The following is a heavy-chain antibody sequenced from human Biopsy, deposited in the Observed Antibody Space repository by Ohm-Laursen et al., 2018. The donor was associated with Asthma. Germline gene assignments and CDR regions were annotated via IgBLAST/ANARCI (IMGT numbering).Heavy chain of an antibody. J-gene: IGHJ6*02. D-gene: IGHD5-18*01. V-gene: IGHV1-69*13. CDR2: IIPIFGTA. Sequence: GASVKVSCNASGGTFSSYAISWVRQAPGQGLEWMGGIIPIFGTANYAQKFQGRVTITADESTSTAYMELSSLRSEDTAVYYCARASRAAMVTTLYYGMDVWGQGTTVTVSS. CDR1: GGTFSSYA. CDR3: ARASRAAMVTTLYYGMDV.